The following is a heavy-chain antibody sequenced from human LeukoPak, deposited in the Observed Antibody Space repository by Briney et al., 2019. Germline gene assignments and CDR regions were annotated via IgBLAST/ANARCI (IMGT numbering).Heavy chain of an antibody. Sequence: GGSLRLSCAASGFTFSSYWLSWVRQAPGKGLEWVANIKEDGSEKYYADSVKGRFTISRDNAKNLLYLQMNSLRAEDTAVYYCARDWGRVTYWGQGTLVTVSS. CDR2: IKEDGSEK. CDR3: ARDWGRVTY. D-gene: IGHD3-10*01. J-gene: IGHJ4*02. CDR1: GFTFSSYW. V-gene: IGHV3-7*03.